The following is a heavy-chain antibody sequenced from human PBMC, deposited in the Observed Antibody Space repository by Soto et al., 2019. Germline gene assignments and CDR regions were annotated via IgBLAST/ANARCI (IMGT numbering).Heavy chain of an antibody. V-gene: IGHV4-61*08. CDR3: ARAETSGIHYFDY. J-gene: IGHJ4*02. CDR1: CGSIRSGGYS. D-gene: IGHD6-13*01. Sequence: SEALCLTVAVSCGSIRSGGYSWSLIRQPPGKGLECMGYVYDSGITNYNPALKIRVTISVDTSKNQISLRLKSVTAADTAVYYCARAETSGIHYFDYWGQGSLVTVSS. CDR2: VYDSGIT.